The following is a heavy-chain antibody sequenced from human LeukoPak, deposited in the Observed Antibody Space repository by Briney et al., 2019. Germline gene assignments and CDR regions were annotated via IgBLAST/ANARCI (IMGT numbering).Heavy chain of an antibody. CDR1: GNTFRNFG. CDR3: AIYYYDSSGYYASDALDV. D-gene: IGHD3-22*01. V-gene: IGHV1-69*05. Sequence: SVKVSCKASGNTFRNFGITWVRQSPGQGLEWMGAIIPLFNTTNYPQKFQGRVSITTDESTSTAYMDLNSLRSEDTAVYYCAIYYYDSSGYYASDALDVWGQGTMVTVSS. J-gene: IGHJ3*01. CDR2: IIPLFNTT.